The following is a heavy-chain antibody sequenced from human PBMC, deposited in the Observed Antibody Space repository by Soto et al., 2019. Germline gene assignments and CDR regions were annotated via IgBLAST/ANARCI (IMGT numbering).Heavy chain of an antibody. Sequence: PSETLSLTXTVSGASISSSNYYWGWIRQPPGRGLEWIGTMYYSGRTYYNPSLKSRVTTSVDTSKNQFSLKLSAVTATDTAVYYCPRHGNTVTTGYYYGMDVWGQGTTVTVSS. D-gene: IGHD4-17*01. CDR2: MYYSGRT. V-gene: IGHV4-39*01. CDR3: PRHGNTVTTGYYYGMDV. J-gene: IGHJ6*02. CDR1: GASISSSNYY.